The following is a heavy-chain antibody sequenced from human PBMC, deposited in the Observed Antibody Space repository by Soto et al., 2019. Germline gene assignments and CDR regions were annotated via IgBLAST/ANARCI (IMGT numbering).Heavy chain of an antibody. CDR3: AKDEVGVYYDDSSGYSYFDY. CDR1: GFTFSSYA. V-gene: IGHV3-23*01. CDR2: ISGSGGST. J-gene: IGHJ4*02. D-gene: IGHD3-22*01. Sequence: VGSLRLSCAASGFTFSSYAMSWVRQAPGKGLEWVSAISGSGGSTYYADSVKGRFTISRDNSKNTLYLQMNRLRAEDTAVYYCAKDEVGVYYDDSSGYSYFDYWGQGTLVTVSS.